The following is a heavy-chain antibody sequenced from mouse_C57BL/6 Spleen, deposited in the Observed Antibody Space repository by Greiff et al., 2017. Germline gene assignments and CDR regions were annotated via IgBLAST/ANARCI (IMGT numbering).Heavy chain of an antibody. V-gene: IGHV3-6*01. CDR1: GYSITSGYY. CDR2: ISYDGSN. D-gene: IGHD1-1*01. J-gene: IGHJ2*01. CDR3: ASGGSYYGSSYFDY. Sequence: EVKLLESGPGLVKPSQSLSLTCSVTGYSITSGYYWNWIRQFPGNKLEWMGYISYDGSNNYNPSLKNRISITRDTSKNQFFLKLNSVTTEDTATYYCASGGSYYGSSYFDYWGQGTTLTVSS.